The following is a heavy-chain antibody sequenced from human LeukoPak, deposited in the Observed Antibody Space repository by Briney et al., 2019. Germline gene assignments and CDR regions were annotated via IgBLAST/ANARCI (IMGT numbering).Heavy chain of an antibody. J-gene: IGHJ4*02. CDR2: IVVGSGNT. V-gene: IGHV1-58*01. CDR3: AASDTIFGVVIGPIDY. CDR1: GFTFTSSA. D-gene: IGHD3-3*01. Sequence: ASVKVSCKASGFTFTSSAVQWVRQARGQRLEWIGWIVVGSGNTNYAQKFQERVTITRDMSTSTAYMELSSLRSEDTAVYYCAASDTIFGVVIGPIDYWGQGTLVTVSS.